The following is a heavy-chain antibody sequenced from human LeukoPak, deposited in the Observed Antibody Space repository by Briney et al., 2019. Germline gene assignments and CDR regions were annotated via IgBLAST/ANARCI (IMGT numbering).Heavy chain of an antibody. CDR1: GGSIRSGSYS. D-gene: IGHD3-3*01. CDR3: ARRLSRRRFLEWLIGPDAFDI. CDR2: IFTSGST. J-gene: IGHJ3*02. V-gene: IGHV4-61*09. Sequence: SETLSLTCTVSGGSIRSGSYSWSWIRQPAGKGLEWIGHIFTSGSTNYNPSLKSRVTISVDTSKNQFSLKLSSVTAADTAVYYCARRLSRRRFLEWLIGPDAFDIWGQGTMVTVSS.